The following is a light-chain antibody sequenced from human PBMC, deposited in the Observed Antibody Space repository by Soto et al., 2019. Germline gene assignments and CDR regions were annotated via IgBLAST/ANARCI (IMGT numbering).Light chain of an antibody. J-gene: IGKJ3*01. CDR2: GAS. CDR3: QQYNNWPFT. Sequence: EIVMTQSPATLSVSPGERATLSCRASQSISSNLAWYQQKPGQAPRLLIYGASTRATGIPATFSGSGSGTEFTLTISSLQSEESAVYYCQQYNNWPFTFGPGTKVDIK. V-gene: IGKV3-15*01. CDR1: QSISSN.